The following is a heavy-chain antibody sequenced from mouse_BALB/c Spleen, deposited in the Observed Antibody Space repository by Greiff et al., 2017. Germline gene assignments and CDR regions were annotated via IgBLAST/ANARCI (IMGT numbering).Heavy chain of an antibody. CDR2: ISNGGGST. V-gene: IGHV5-12-2*01. Sequence: EVKLQESGGGLVQPGGSLKLSCAASGFTFSSYTMSWVRQTPEKRLEWVAYISNGGGSTYYPDTVKGRFTISRDNAKNTLYLQMSSLKSEDTAMYYCARLYYDYDGAFAYWGQGTLVTVSA. J-gene: IGHJ3*01. CDR1: GFTFSSYT. CDR3: ARLYYDYDGAFAY. D-gene: IGHD2-4*01.